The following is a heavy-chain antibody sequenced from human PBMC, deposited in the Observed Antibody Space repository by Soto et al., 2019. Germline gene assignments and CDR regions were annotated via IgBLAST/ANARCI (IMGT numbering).Heavy chain of an antibody. D-gene: IGHD3-22*01. CDR3: ARDLVGFYDSSGALFDY. Sequence: QVQLVESGGGVVQPGRSLRLSCAASGFTFSSYAMHWVRQAPGKGLEWVAVISYDGSNKYYADSVKGRFTISRDNSKNTLYLQMSSLRAEDTAVYYCARDLVGFYDSSGALFDYWGQGTLVTVSS. J-gene: IGHJ4*02. CDR2: ISYDGSNK. V-gene: IGHV3-30-3*01. CDR1: GFTFSSYA.